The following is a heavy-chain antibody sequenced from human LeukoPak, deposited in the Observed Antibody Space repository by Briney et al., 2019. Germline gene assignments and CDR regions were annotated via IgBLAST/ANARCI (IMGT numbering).Heavy chain of an antibody. V-gene: IGHV4-39*01. CDR2: IYYSGST. CDR3: ARHRAYCSGSKCYSVWFDP. Sequence: SETLSLTCIVSGGSISSTSYYWGWIRQPPGKGLEWIGSIYYSGSTDYNPSLKSRVTISGDTSKNQFSLKLRSVTAADTALYYCARHRAYCSGSKCYSVWFDPWGQGTLVTVSS. D-gene: IGHD2-15*01. CDR1: GGSISSTSYY. J-gene: IGHJ5*02.